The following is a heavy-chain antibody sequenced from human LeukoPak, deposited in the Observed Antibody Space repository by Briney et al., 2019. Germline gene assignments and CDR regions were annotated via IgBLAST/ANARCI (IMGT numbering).Heavy chain of an antibody. D-gene: IGHD3-22*01. CDR3: ARFYDSSGYLDY. CDR1: GFTVSSKY. V-gene: IGHV3-66*01. J-gene: IGHJ4*02. CDR2: IYSGGST. Sequence: GESLRLSCAASGFTVSSKYMSWVRQAPGKGLEWVSVIYSGGSTYYADSVKGRFTISRDNSKNMLFLQMNSLRAEDTAVYYCARFYDSSGYLDYWGQGTLVTVSS.